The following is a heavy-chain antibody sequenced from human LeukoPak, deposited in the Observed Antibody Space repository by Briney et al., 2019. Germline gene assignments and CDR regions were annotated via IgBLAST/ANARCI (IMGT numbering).Heavy chain of an antibody. CDR1: GYTFTSYY. CDR2: IWADGSKS. Sequence: SCKASGYTFTSYYMHWVRQAPGKGLEWVAVIWADGSKSIYADSVKGRFTISKDNSRNTLYLQMDSLRTEDSAVYYCATDSGASAFDYWGQGTLVSVSS. D-gene: IGHD6-25*01. CDR3: ATDSGASAFDY. J-gene: IGHJ4*02. V-gene: IGHV3-33*03.